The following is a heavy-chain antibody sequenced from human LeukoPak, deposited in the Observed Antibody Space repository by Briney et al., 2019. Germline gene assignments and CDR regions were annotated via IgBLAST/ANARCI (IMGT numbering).Heavy chain of an antibody. J-gene: IGHJ3*02. D-gene: IGHD4-17*01. CDR1: GFTFSSYE. CDR3: VKDQFYGDSDAFDI. Sequence: PGGSLRLSCAASGFTFSSYEMNWVRQAPGKGLEWVSYISSSGSTIYYADSVKGRFTISRGNSKNTLYLQMSSLRAEDTAVYYCVKDQFYGDSDAFDIWGQGTMVTVSS. CDR2: ISSSGSTI. V-gene: IGHV3-48*03.